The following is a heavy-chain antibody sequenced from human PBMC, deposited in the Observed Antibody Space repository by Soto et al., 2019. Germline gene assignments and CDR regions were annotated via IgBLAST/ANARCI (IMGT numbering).Heavy chain of an antibody. J-gene: IGHJ5*02. D-gene: IGHD3-3*01. CDR2: IYYSGST. CDR3: AKSYDLAASGWFDP. CDR1: GGSISSSSYY. Sequence: QLQLQESGPGLVKPSETLSLTCTVSGGSISSSSYYWGWIRQPPGKGLEWIGSIYYSGSTYYNPSLKSRVTISVDTSKNQFSLKLSSVTAADTAVYYCAKSYDLAASGWFDPWGQGTLVTVSS. V-gene: IGHV4-39*01.